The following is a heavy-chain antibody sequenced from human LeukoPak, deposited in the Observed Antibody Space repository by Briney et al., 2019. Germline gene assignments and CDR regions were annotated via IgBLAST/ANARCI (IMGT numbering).Heavy chain of an antibody. CDR1: GGSISSSSYY. J-gene: IGHJ6*02. D-gene: IGHD3-10*01. CDR2: IYYSGST. CDR3: ARQYFYGSGSYSYYYYGMDV. Sequence: PSETLSLTCTVSGGSISSSSYYWGWIRQPPGKGLEWIGSIYYSGSTYYNPSLKSRVTISVDTSKNQFSLKLSSVTAADTAVYYRARQYFYGSGSYSYYYYGMDVWGQGTTVTVSS. V-gene: IGHV4-39*01.